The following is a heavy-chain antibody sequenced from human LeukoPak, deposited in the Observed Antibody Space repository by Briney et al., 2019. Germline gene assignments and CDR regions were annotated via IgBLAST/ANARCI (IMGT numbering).Heavy chain of an antibody. CDR2: ISSSGSTI. V-gene: IGHV3-11*04. CDR3: ARDRFRDGYNSADY. CDR1: GFTFSDYY. J-gene: IGHJ4*02. D-gene: IGHD5-24*01. Sequence: NPGGSLRLSCAASGFTFSDYYMSWIRQAPGKGLEWVSYISSSGSTIYYADSVKGRFTISRDNAKNSLYLQMNSLRAEDTAVYYCARDRFRDGYNSADYWGQGTLVTVSS.